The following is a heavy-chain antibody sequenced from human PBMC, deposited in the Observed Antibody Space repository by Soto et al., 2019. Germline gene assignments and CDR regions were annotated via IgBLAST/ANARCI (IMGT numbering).Heavy chain of an antibody. CDR2: IYYTGST. CDR3: ARYQKGPFDY. V-gene: IGHV4-30-4*01. CDR1: GGSISSGDYY. J-gene: IGHJ4*02. D-gene: IGHD2-2*01. Sequence: SETLSLTCTVSGGSISSGDYYWSWIRQPPGKGLEWIGYIYYTGSTYYNPSLKSRLTISVDTSKNQFSLKLTSVTAADTAVYFCARYQKGPFDYWGQGTLVTVSS.